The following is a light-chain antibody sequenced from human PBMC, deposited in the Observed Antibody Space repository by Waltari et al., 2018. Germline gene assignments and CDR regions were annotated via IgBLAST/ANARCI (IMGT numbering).Light chain of an antibody. J-gene: IGKJ1*01. CDR3: QQRGNWPWT. CDR2: DAS. V-gene: IGKV3-11*01. Sequence: EIVLTQSPATLSLSPGERATPSCRASQTVSSYLAWYQQKPGQAPRLLIYDASNRATGIPARFSGSGSGTDFTLTISSLEPEDFAVYYCQQRGNWPWTFGQGTKVET. CDR1: QTVSSY.